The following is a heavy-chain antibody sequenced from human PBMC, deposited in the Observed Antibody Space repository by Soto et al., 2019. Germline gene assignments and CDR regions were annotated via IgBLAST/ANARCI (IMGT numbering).Heavy chain of an antibody. CDR1: GGTFSSYA. Sequence: SVKVSCKASGGTFSSYAISWVRQAPGQGLEWMGGIIPIFGTANYAQKFQGRVAITADESTSTAYMELSSLRAEDTAVYYWASAHMATRDDCDIWRQETMVT. CDR2: IIPIFGTA. D-gene: IGHD5-12*01. J-gene: IGHJ3*02. V-gene: IGHV1-69*13. CDR3: ASAHMATRDDCDI.